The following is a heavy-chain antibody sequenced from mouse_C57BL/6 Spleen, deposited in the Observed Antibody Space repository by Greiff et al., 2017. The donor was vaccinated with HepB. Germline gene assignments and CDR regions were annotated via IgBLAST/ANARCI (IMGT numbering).Heavy chain of an antibody. D-gene: IGHD1-1*01. Sequence: EVQLQQSGPELVKPGASVKISCKASGYTFTDYYMNWVKQSHGKSLEWIGDINPNNGGTSYNQKFKGKATLTVDKSSSTAYMELRSLTSEDSAVYYCARVGDGSRMPFDYWGQGTTLTVSS. V-gene: IGHV1-26*01. CDR1: GYTFTDYY. CDR3: ARVGDGSRMPFDY. CDR2: INPNNGGT. J-gene: IGHJ2*01.